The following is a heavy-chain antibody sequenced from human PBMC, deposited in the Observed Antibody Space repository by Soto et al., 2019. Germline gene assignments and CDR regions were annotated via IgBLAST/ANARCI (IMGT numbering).Heavy chain of an antibody. CDR2: ISSSSSTI. D-gene: IGHD3-22*01. CDR3: GRDNKYYGDGSGYPIDALFVFDI. J-gene: IGHJ3*02. CDR1: GFTFSSYS. V-gene: IGHV3-48*01. Sequence: EVQLVESGGGLVTPGGSLRLSCAASGFTFSSYSMNWVRQAPGKGLEWVSYISSSSSTIYYAESVKGRFTICKDNAKNSLYLQKNSLSAEDTAGYYCGRDNKYYGDGSGYPIDALFVFDIWGQGTMVTVSS.